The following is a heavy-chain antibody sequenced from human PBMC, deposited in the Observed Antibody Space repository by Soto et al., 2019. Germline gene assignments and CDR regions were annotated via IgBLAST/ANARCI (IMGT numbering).Heavy chain of an antibody. CDR3: AREGVETATIPSMDV. Sequence: ASVKVSCKASGGTFSSYAISWVRQAPGQGLEWMGGIIPIFGTANYAQKFQGRVTITADESTSTAYMELSSLRSEDTAVYYCAREGVETATIPSMDVWGQGTTVTVSS. D-gene: IGHD5-12*01. J-gene: IGHJ6*02. V-gene: IGHV1-69*13. CDR1: GGTFSSYA. CDR2: IIPIFGTA.